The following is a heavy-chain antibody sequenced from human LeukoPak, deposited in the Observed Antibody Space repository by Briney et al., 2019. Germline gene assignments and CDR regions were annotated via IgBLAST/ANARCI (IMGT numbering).Heavy chain of an antibody. Sequence: GGSLRLSCAASGFTFRSYAMHWVRQAPGKGLEYVSAISSNGGSTYYANSVKGRFTISRDNSKNTLYLQMGSLRAEDMAVYYCARTLCRGSSGYDPDCYYYYYMDVWGKGTTVTVSS. J-gene: IGHJ6*03. CDR1: GFTFRSYA. CDR2: ISSNGGST. V-gene: IGHV3-64*01. D-gene: IGHD5-12*01. CDR3: ARTLCRGSSGYDPDCYYYYYMDV.